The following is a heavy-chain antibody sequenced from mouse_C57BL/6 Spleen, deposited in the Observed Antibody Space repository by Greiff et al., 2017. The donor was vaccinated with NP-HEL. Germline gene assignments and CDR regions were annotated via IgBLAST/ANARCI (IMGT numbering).Heavy chain of an antibody. J-gene: IGHJ2*01. CDR3: TSGGTITTVVAPDY. V-gene: IGHV1-15*01. Sequence: QVQLQQSGAELVRPGASVTLSCKASGYTFTDYEMHWVKQTPVHGLEWIGAIDPETGGTAYNQQFKGKAILTADKSSSTADMELRSLTSEDSAVDYCTSGGTITTVVAPDYWGQGTTLTVSS. D-gene: IGHD1-1*01. CDR2: IDPETGGT. CDR1: GYTFTDYE.